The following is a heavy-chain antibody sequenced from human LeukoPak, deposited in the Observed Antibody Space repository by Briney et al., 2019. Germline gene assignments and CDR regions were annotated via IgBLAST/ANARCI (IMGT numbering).Heavy chain of an antibody. V-gene: IGHV3-23*01. CDR1: GFTLNTYG. J-gene: IGHJ4*02. Sequence: GGSLRLSCAASGFTLNTYGMHWVRQAPGKGLEWVSAISGSGGSTYYADSVKGRFTISRDNSKNTLYLQMNSLRAEDTAVYYCANQGGDSGYDSYYFDYWGQGTLVTVSS. CDR3: ANQGGDSGYDSYYFDY. CDR2: ISGSGGST. D-gene: IGHD5-12*01.